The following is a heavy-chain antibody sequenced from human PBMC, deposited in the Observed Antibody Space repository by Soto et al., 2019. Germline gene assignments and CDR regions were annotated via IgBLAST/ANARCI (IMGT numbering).Heavy chain of an antibody. Sequence: QVQLVQSGAEVTKPGASVKVSCKASGYIFIHSYIHWVRQAPGQGLEWMAIINPNARSTNYSKKLQGRVAVTGDTSTSTVPMESDSLRSQVTAVYSCARGLPQGEFWGQAALVTVSS. D-gene: IGHD3-16*01. CDR2: INPNARST. V-gene: IGHV1-46*04. CDR3: ARGLPQGEF. CDR1: GYIFIHSY. J-gene: IGHJ4*02.